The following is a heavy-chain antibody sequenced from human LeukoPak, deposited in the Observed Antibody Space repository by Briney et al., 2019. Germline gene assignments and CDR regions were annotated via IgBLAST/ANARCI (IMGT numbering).Heavy chain of an antibody. CDR2: ITNSGVST. CDR3: AKSYRYFDF. V-gene: IGHV3-23*01. CDR1: GFTFSNYA. Sequence: GGSLRLSRAASGFTFSNYAMNWVRQAPGKGLEWVSGITNSGVSTYYADSVKGRFTISRDNSKNTLYLQMNSLRAEDTAVYYCAKSYRYFDFWGQGTLVSVSS. J-gene: IGHJ4*02. D-gene: IGHD2-2*02.